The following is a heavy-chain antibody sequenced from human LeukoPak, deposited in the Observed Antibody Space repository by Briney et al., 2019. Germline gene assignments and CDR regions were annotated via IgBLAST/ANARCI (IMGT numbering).Heavy chain of an antibody. J-gene: IGHJ4*02. V-gene: IGHV1-8*01. CDR3: ATTAVTFGGVIVVYYFDY. Sequence: GASVRVSCKASGYTFTSYDINWVRQATGQGLEWMGWMNPNSGDTDYAQKFQGRVTMTWNTPLNTAYMELSSLRSEDTAIYYCATTAVTFGGVIVVYYFDYWGQGTLVTVS. CDR2: MNPNSGDT. D-gene: IGHD3-16*02. CDR1: GYTFTSYD.